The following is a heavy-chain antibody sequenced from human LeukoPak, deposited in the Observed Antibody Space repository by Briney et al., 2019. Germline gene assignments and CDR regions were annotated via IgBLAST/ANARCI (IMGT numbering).Heavy chain of an antibody. CDR2: IWYDGSKK. Sequence: GGSLRLSCAASGFTFSSYGMHWVRQAPGKGLEWVAVIWYDGSKKYYGDSMKGRFTISRDNSKNTLSLQMNSLRAEDTAVYYCVRDRSYDSSGPDYWGQGTQVTVSS. CDR3: VRDRSYDSSGPDY. CDR1: GFTFSSYG. J-gene: IGHJ4*02. D-gene: IGHD3-22*01. V-gene: IGHV3-33*01.